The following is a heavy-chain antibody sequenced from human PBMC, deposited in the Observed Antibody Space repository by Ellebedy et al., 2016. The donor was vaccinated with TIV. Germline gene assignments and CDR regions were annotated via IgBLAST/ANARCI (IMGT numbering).Heavy chain of an antibody. V-gene: IGHV3-23*01. CDR3: AKDRSIAGRRDY. CDR2: ISASGDDT. Sequence: PGGSLRLSSAASGFTFSSYAMNWVRQAPGKGLEWVSVISASGDDTYYSDSVKGRFTISRDNSKNALYLQMNSLRAEDTAVYYCAKDRSIAGRRDYWGQGTLVTVSS. D-gene: IGHD6-6*01. J-gene: IGHJ4*02. CDR1: GFTFSSYA.